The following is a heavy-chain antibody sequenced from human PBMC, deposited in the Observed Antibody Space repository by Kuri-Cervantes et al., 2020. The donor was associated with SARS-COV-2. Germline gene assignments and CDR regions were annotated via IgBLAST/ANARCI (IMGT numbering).Heavy chain of an antibody. CDR2: VNHIGGA. D-gene: IGHD4-17*01. CDR1: GGSLSDSY. Sequence: SETLSLTCAIYGGSLSDSYWSLIRQSPGKRLEWIGEVNHIGGANYNPSRRSRVTISVDPSKAQYSLKLSSVTAADTAVYYCARGGDYSYWFDPWGQGTLVTVSS. V-gene: IGHV4-34*01. J-gene: IGHJ5*02. CDR3: ARGGDYSYWFDP.